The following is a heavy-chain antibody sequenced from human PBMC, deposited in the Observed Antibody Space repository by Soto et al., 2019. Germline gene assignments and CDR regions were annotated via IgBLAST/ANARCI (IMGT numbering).Heavy chain of an antibody. Sequence: SVKVSRKASGVTFSSYAISWVRQAPGQGLEWMGGIIPIFGTANYAQKFQGRVTITADESTSTAYMELSSLRSEDTAVYYCARDWCSSTSCMYYFDYWGQGTLVTVSS. CDR2: IIPIFGTA. J-gene: IGHJ4*02. CDR3: ARDWCSSTSCMYYFDY. CDR1: GVTFSSYA. V-gene: IGHV1-69*13. D-gene: IGHD2-2*01.